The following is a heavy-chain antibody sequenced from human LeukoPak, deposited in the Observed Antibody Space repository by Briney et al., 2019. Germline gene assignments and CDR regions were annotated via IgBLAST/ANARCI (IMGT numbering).Heavy chain of an antibody. CDR3: ARLEYKYGYFYYYYMDV. D-gene: IGHD5-18*01. V-gene: IGHV4-59*08. CDR2: IYNSGRP. J-gene: IGHJ6*03. CDR1: GGSISSYY. Sequence: SETLSLTCTASGGSISSYYWSWIRQPPGKGLEWIGYIYNSGRPNYNPSLKSRVTLSVDTSENQFSLKLSSVTAADTAVYYCARLEYKYGYFYYYYMDVWGKGTTVTVSS.